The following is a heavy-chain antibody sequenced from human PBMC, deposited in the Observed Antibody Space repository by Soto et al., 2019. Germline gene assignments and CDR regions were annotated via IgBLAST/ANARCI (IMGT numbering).Heavy chain of an antibody. Sequence: QVQLVQSGAEVTKTGSSVKVSCKASGGTFSSYAISWVRQAPGQGLEWMGGIIPIFGTAKYAQKFQGRVTITADESTSTAYMELSSLRSEDTAVYYCASLLRGYSGTGDYWGQGTLVTVSS. D-gene: IGHD5-12*01. CDR3: ASLLRGYSGTGDY. V-gene: IGHV1-69*12. J-gene: IGHJ4*02. CDR1: GGTFSSYA. CDR2: IIPIFGTA.